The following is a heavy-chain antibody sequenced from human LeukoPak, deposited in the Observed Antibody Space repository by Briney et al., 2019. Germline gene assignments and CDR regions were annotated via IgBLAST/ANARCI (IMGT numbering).Heavy chain of an antibody. CDR1: GFTFSSYG. V-gene: IGHV3-30*18. Sequence: GGSLRLSCAASGFTFSSYGMHWVRQAAGKGLEWVAMISHDGRAEYYRDSVKGRLSISRDNSNNMLYLQMNSLRVEDTAVYYCAKDWGSSDWYNWFDPWGQGTLVTVSS. CDR3: AKDWGSSDWYNWFDP. J-gene: IGHJ5*02. D-gene: IGHD6-19*01. CDR2: ISHDGRAE.